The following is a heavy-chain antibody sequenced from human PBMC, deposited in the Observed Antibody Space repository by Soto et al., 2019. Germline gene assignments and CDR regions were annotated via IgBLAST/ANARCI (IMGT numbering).Heavy chain of an antibody. V-gene: IGHV6-1*01. CDR3: SRRLKLGADYYGMDV. J-gene: IGHJ6*02. D-gene: IGHD1-26*01. CDR1: GGSVSRTRAT. Sequence: SQTLSITYAIGGGSVSRTRATWKWKRHSPSIGLEWLGRTFYRSKWYYDYAVSVKSRITINPDTSKNQFSLQLNSVTPEDTAVCYCSRRLKLGADYYGMDVWGQGTTVTVSS. CDR2: TFYRSKWYY.